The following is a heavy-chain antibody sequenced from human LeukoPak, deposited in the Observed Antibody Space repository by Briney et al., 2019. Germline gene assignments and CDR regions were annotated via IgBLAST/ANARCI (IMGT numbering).Heavy chain of an antibody. V-gene: IGHV1-8*01. CDR1: GYTFTGYD. Sequence: GASVKVSCKASGYTFTGYDINWVRQATGQGLEWMGWMNPNSGNTGYAQKFQGRVTMTRDTSISTAYMELSRLRSDDTAVYYCARDVGIRSGYYYYMDVWGKGTTVTVSS. D-gene: IGHD6-19*01. CDR2: MNPNSGNT. CDR3: ARDVGIRSGYYYYMDV. J-gene: IGHJ6*03.